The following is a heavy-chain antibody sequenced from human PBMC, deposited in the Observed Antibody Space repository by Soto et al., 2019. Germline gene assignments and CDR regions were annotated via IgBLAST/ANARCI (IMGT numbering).Heavy chain of an antibody. CDR1: GFSFSKYG. J-gene: IGHJ5*02. Sequence: QEHLVESGGGVLQPGTSLRLSCVASGFSFSKYGMHWVRQAPGKGLEWVASVSGDGSNKYYADSVKGRFTISRDNSKSTLYLQVDSLRGDDTAVYYCAKDRVIQLLPIWPDPWGQGTLVTVSS. CDR2: VSGDGSNK. CDR3: AKDRVIQLLPIWPDP. D-gene: IGHD2-2*01. V-gene: IGHV3-30*18.